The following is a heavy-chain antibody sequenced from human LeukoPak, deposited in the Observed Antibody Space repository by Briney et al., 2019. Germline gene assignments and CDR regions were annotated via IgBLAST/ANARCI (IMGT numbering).Heavy chain of an antibody. CDR2: ISYSGST. D-gene: IGHD3-22*01. V-gene: IGHV4-59*01. J-gene: IGHJ4*02. CDR1: GGSISSYY. Sequence: SETLSLTCTVSGGSISSYYWSWIRQPPGKGLEWIGYISYSGSTNYNPSLKSRVTISADTSKNQFSLKLSSVTAADTAVYYCARFTTYYYDGSTYSSPYYFDYWGQGTLVTVSS. CDR3: ARFTTYYYDGSTYSSPYYFDY.